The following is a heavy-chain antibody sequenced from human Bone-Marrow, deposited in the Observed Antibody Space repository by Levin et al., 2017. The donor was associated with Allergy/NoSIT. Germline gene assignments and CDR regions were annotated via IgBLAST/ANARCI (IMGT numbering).Heavy chain of an antibody. V-gene: IGHV3-23*01. J-gene: IGHJ4*02. Sequence: GESLKISCAASGFTFSSYAMSWVRQAPGKGLEWVSAISGSGGSTYYADSVKGRFTISRDNSKNTLYLQMNSLRAEDTAVYYCAKMGASGAALGLDYWGQGTLVTVSS. CDR1: GFTFSSYA. CDR2: ISGSGGST. CDR3: AKMGASGAALGLDY. D-gene: IGHD6-6*01.